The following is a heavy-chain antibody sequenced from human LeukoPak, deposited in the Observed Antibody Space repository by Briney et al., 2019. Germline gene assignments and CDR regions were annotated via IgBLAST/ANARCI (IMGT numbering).Heavy chain of an antibody. D-gene: IGHD3-3*01. V-gene: IGHV3-30*02. CDR3: ARDSRIFGVVPTGVYFDY. CDR2: IRYDGSNK. CDR1: GFTFSSYG. J-gene: IGHJ4*02. Sequence: GGSLRLSCAASGFTFSSYGMHWVRQAPGKGLEWVAFIRYDGSNKYYADSVKGRFTISRDNSKNTLYLQMNSLRAEDTAVYYCARDSRIFGVVPTGVYFDYWGQGTLVTVSS.